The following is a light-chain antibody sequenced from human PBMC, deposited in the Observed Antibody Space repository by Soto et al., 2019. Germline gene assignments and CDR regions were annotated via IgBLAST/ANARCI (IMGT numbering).Light chain of an antibody. CDR2: GAS. CDR1: QTVTSRY. V-gene: IGKV3-20*01. CDR3: QQYTGPPTT. Sequence: EIVLTQSPGTLSLSPGGRASLSRRDSQTVTSRYLAWYQQKPGQAPRLLIYGASRRATRIPDRFRGSGSRTDFTLTITRLEPEDSGVYFCQQYTGPPTTFGQGTRLEIK. J-gene: IGKJ5*01.